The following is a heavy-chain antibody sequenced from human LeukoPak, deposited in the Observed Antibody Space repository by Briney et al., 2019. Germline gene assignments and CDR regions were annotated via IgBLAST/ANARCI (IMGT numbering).Heavy chain of an antibody. D-gene: IGHD2-2*01. J-gene: IGHJ5*02. V-gene: IGHV1-69*01. CDR1: GGTFSSYA. Sequence: ASVKVSCKASGGTFSSYAISWVRQAPGQGLEWMGGIIPIFGTANYAQKFQGRVTITADESTSTAYMELSSLRSEDTAVYYCARAGGPYCSSTSCQNWFDPWGQGTLVTVSS. CDR2: IIPIFGTA. CDR3: ARAGGPYCSSTSCQNWFDP.